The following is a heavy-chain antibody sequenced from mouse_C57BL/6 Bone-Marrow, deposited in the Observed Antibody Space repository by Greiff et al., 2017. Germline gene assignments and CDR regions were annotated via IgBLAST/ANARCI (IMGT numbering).Heavy chain of an antibody. Sequence: EVKLVESGAGLVKPGGSLKLSCAASGFTFSSYAMSWVRQTPEKRLEWVAYIRSGGDYTYYADPVKGRFTISRDNARNTLYLQLSRLKSEDTAMYYWTRYSRMLLRDWYFDVWGTGTTVTVSS. CDR3: TRYSRMLLRDWYFDV. J-gene: IGHJ1*03. D-gene: IGHD1-1*01. CDR1: GFTFSSYA. V-gene: IGHV5-9-1*02. CDR2: IRSGGDYT.